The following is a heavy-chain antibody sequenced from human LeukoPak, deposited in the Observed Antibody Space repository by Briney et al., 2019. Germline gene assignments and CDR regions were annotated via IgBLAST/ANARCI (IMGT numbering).Heavy chain of an antibody. V-gene: IGHV4-61*02. CDR1: GGSISSGTYY. CDR2: IYASGTT. Sequence: SETLSLTCTVSGGSISSGTYYWSWIRQPAGEGLEWIGRIYASGTTNYNPSLKSRVTISLDTSKNQFSLKVSSVTAADTAVYYCATFNWNYLYWGQGTLVTVSS. D-gene: IGHD1-7*01. J-gene: IGHJ4*02. CDR3: ATFNWNYLY.